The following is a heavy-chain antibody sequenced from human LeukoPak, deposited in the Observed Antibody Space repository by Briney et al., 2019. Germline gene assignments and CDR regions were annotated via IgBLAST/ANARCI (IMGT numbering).Heavy chain of an antibody. J-gene: IGHJ4*02. D-gene: IGHD3-10*01. V-gene: IGHV3-30*03. CDR2: TSSDLNVK. CDR3: AREGYYGSGSPPSLYFDY. Sequence: GSLRLSCAASGFTFRSYGMHWVRQAPGKGLEWVAVTSSDLNVKLYADSVKGRFTISRDNSRSTLYLQMNSLRPEDTAIYYCAREGYYGSGSPPSLYFDYWGQGTLVTVSS. CDR1: GFTFRSYG.